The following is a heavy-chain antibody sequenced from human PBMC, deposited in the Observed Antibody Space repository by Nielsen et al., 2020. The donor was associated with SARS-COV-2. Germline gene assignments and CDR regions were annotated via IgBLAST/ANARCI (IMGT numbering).Heavy chain of an antibody. CDR3: ARRRVTIFGVASYYFDY. J-gene: IGHJ4*02. D-gene: IGHD3-3*01. V-gene: IGHV4-39*01. Sequence: WIRQPPGKGLEWIGSIYYSGSTYYNPSLKSRVTISVDTSKNQFSLKLSSVTAADTAVYYCARRRVTIFGVASYYFDYWGQGTLVTVSS. CDR2: IYYSGST.